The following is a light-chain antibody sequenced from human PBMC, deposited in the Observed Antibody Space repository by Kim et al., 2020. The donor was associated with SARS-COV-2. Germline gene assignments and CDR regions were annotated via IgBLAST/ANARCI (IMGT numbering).Light chain of an antibody. J-gene: IGKJ2*01. Sequence: SESVGDRVTITCRASQGIRNYLAWFQQKPGKVPERLIYSASSLQSGVPSRFSGSGSGTDFTLTISSLQPEDFATYYCLQHNTYPYTFGQGTKLEI. V-gene: IGKV1-17*03. CDR3: LQHNTYPYT. CDR2: SAS. CDR1: QGIRNY.